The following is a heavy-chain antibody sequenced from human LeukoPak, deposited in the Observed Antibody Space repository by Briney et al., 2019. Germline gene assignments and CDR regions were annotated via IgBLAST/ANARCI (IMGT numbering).Heavy chain of an antibody. CDR2: INAGNGNT. Sequence: ASVKVSCKASGYTFTSYAMHWVRQAPGQRLEWMGWINAGNGNTKYSQKFQGRVTITRDTSASTAYMELSSLRSEDTAVYCCARGGIAAAENWFDPWGQGTLVTVSS. J-gene: IGHJ5*02. V-gene: IGHV1-3*01. D-gene: IGHD6-13*01. CDR1: GYTFTSYA. CDR3: ARGGIAAAENWFDP.